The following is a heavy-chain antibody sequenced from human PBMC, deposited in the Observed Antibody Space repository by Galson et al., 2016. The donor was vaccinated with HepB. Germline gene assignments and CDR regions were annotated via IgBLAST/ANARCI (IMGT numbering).Heavy chain of an antibody. CDR2: LYHSGYT. Sequence: ETLSLTCGVSGGSISTNNWWNWVRQPPGKGLEWIGELYHSGYTNYHPSLKSRVTISVDKSKNQFSPKLSSVTAADTAVYFCARTTSGAGGNDYWGPGTLVTVSS. J-gene: IGHJ4*02. V-gene: IGHV4-4*01. CDR1: GGSISTNNW. D-gene: IGHD2-2*01. CDR3: ARTTSGAGGNDY.